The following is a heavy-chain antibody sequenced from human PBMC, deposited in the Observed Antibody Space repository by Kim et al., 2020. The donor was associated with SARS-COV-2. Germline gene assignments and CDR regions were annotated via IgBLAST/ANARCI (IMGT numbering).Heavy chain of an antibody. D-gene: IGHD1-26*01. CDR3: VRPHYSGTNFDY. CDR2: IYPSGST. CDR1: GGSITSTSSF. Sequence: SETLSLTCTVSGGSITSTSSFWGWIRQPPGEGLEWIGNIYPSGSTYYNPSLKSRVTISVDTSKKQFSLKLNSVTAADTAVYYCVRPHYSGTNFDYWGRGTLITVS. J-gene: IGHJ4*02. V-gene: IGHV4-39*01.